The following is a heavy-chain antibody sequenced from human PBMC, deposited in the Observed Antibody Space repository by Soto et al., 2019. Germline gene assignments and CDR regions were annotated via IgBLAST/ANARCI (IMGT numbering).Heavy chain of an antibody. Sequence: GTSVKVSCKASGYTFTSYYMHWVRQAPGQGLEWMGIINPSGGSTSYAQKFQGRVTMTRDTSTSTVYMELSSLRSEDTAVYYCATDNEVRGYVYGMDVWGQGTTVTVSS. V-gene: IGHV1-46*01. J-gene: IGHJ6*02. CDR1: GYTFTSYY. CDR2: INPSGGST. D-gene: IGHD5-18*01. CDR3: ATDNEVRGYVYGMDV.